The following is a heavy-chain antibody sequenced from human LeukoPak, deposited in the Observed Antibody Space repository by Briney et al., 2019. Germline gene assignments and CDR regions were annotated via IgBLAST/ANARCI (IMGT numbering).Heavy chain of an antibody. J-gene: IGHJ6*03. Sequence: PGGSLRLSCAASGFTFSSYSMNWVRQAPGKGLEWVSSISSSSSYIYCADSVKGRFTISRDNAKNSLYLQMNSLRAEDTAVYYCARLFPDCSSTSCYGAKYYYHYMDVWGKGTTVTVSS. CDR2: ISSSSSYI. V-gene: IGHV3-21*01. CDR3: ARLFPDCSSTSCYGAKYYYHYMDV. CDR1: GFTFSSYS. D-gene: IGHD2-2*01.